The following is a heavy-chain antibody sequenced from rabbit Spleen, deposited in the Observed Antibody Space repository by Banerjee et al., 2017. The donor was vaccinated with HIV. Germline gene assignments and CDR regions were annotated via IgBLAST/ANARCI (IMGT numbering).Heavy chain of an antibody. J-gene: IGHJ6*01. CDR3: ARDAGTSFSTYGMDL. V-gene: IGHV1S40*01. CDR2: VGSGGFT. D-gene: IGHD8-1*01. CDR1: GFSFSSRYY. Sequence: QSLEESGGDLVKPGASLTLTCTASGFSFSSRYYICWVRQPPGKGLEWIACVGSGGFTYSATWATGRFTISKTSSTTVTLQMTSLTAADTATYFCARDAGTSFSTYGMDLWGQGTLVTVS.